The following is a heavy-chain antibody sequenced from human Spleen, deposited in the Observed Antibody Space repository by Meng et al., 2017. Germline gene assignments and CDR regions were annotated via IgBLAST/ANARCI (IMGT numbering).Heavy chain of an antibody. J-gene: IGHJ6*02. D-gene: IGHD2-2*01. CDR1: GYTFTSYY. CDR2: INPSGGST. Sequence: ASVKVSCKASGYTFTSYYMHWVRQAPGQGLEWMGIINPSGGSTSYAQKFQGRVTMTRDTSTSTVNMELSSLRPEDTAVYYCAGGAIVVVPAAAYYGMDVWGQGTMVTVSS. CDR3: AGGAIVVVPAAAYYGMDV. V-gene: IGHV1-46*01.